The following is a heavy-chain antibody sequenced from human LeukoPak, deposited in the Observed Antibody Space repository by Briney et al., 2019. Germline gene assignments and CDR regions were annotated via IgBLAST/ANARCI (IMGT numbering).Heavy chain of an antibody. CDR1: GFTFSSYG. V-gene: IGHV3-30*02. Sequence: AGGSLRLSCAASGFTFSSYGMHWVRQAPGKGLEWVAFIRFDGSNKYYADSVKGRFTISRDNSKNTLYLQMNSLRAEDTAVYYCAKVFDWQGDYWAFAIWGQGTMVTVSS. D-gene: IGHD3-9*01. CDR3: AKVFDWQGDYWAFAI. J-gene: IGHJ3*02. CDR2: IRFDGSNK.